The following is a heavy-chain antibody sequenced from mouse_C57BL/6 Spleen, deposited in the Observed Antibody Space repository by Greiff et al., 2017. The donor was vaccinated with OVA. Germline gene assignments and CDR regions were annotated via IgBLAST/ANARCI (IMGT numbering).Heavy chain of an antibody. Sequence: EVQLQQSVAELVRPGASVKLSCTASGFNIKNTYMHWVKQRPEQGLEWIGRIDPANGNTKYAPEFQGKATITADTSSNTAYLQLSSLTSEDTAIYYCARSFYDGYYVGYFDYWGQGTTLTVSS. J-gene: IGHJ2*01. CDR3: ARSFYDGYYVGYFDY. V-gene: IGHV14-3*01. D-gene: IGHD2-3*01. CDR1: GFNIKNTY. CDR2: IDPANGNT.